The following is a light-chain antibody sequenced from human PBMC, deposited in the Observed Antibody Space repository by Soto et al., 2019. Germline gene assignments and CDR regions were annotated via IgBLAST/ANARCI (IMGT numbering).Light chain of an antibody. CDR2: GNT. CDR3: QSYDSSLSGYVI. J-gene: IGLJ2*01. CDR1: SSNIGAGYD. V-gene: IGLV1-40*01. Sequence: QSVLTQPPSVSGAPGQRVIISCTGSSSNIGAGYDVHWYQQLLGTAPKLLIYGNTNRPSGVPDRFSGSRSATSASLAITGLQAEEEADYYCQSYDSSLSGYVIFGGGTQLTVL.